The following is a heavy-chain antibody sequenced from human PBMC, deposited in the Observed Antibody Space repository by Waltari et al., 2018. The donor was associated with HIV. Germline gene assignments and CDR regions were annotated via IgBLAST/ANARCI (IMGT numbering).Heavy chain of an antibody. CDR3: ARGGDPRCFDY. V-gene: IGHV4-34*01. CDR1: GGSFSGYY. J-gene: IGHJ4*02. D-gene: IGHD4-17*01. CDR2: INHSGST. Sequence: QVQLQQWGAGLLKPSETLSLTCAVYGGSFSGYYWSWIRQPPGKGLEWIGEINHSGSTNYNPSLKSRVTISVDTSKNQFSLKLSSVTAADTAVYYCARGGDPRCFDYWGQGTLVTVSS.